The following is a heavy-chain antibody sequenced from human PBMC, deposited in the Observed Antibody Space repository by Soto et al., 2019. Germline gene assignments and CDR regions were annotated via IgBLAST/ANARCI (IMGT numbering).Heavy chain of an antibody. Sequence: ASVKVSCKASGYIFSSFYINWVRQAPGQGLEWMGWTSGYSGNSKYAQKFQGRVTMTTDTSTNTGYMEMRSLTSDDTAVYYCARHLFGHVDALDIWGQGTMVTVSS. D-gene: IGHD2-21*01. V-gene: IGHV1-18*01. CDR2: TSGYSGNS. J-gene: IGHJ3*02. CDR3: ARHLFGHVDALDI. CDR1: GYIFSSFY.